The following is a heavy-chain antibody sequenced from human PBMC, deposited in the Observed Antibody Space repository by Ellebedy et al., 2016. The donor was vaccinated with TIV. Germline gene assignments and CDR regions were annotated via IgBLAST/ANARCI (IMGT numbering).Heavy chain of an antibody. V-gene: IGHV1-8*01. CDR1: GYTFTSYD. CDR2: MNPNSGNT. J-gene: IGHJ4*02. D-gene: IGHD4-17*01. Sequence: ASVKVSCXASGYTFTSYDINWVRQATGQGLEWMGWMNPNSGNTGYAQKFQGRVTMTRNTSISTAYMELSSLRSEDTAVYYCARPPDGDYSLDYWGQGTLVTVSS. CDR3: ARPPDGDYSLDY.